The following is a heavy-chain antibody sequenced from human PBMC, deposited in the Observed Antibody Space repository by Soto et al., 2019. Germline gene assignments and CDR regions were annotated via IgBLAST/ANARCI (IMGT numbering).Heavy chain of an antibody. V-gene: IGHV1-18*01. CDR3: ARGGMGLRFLEWLTFDY. CDR1: GYTFTSYG. D-gene: IGHD3-3*01. CDR2: ISAYNGNT. J-gene: IGHJ4*02. Sequence: GASVKVSCKASGYTFTSYGISWVRQAPGQGLEWMGWISAYNGNTNYAQKLQGRVTMTTDTSTSTAYMELRSRRSDDTAVYYCARGGMGLRFLEWLTFDYWGQGTLVTVSS.